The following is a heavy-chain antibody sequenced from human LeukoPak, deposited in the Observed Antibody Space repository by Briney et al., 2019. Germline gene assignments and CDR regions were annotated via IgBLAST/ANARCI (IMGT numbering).Heavy chain of an antibody. CDR3: AKDLNSNGRGFVY. CDR2: IRASVTST. Sequence: GESLRLSCAASGFTFSSYGLSWVRQAPGKGLEWVSAIRASVTSTYYADSVQGRFTISRDNSKNTLYLQMNSLRAEDTAVYCCAKDLNSNGRGFVYWGQGTLVTVSS. J-gene: IGHJ4*02. CDR1: GFTFSSYG. V-gene: IGHV3-23*01. D-gene: IGHD6-19*01.